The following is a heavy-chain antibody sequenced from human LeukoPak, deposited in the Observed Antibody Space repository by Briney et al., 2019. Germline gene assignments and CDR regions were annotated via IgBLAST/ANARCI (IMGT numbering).Heavy chain of an antibody. J-gene: IGHJ4*02. Sequence: PGGSLRLSCAASGFTFSSYAMSLVRQAPGKGLEWVSAISGSGGSTYYADSVKGRFTISRDNSKNTLYLQMNSLRAEDTAVYYCAKGSSQRSIPYSDWGQGTLVTVSS. V-gene: IGHV3-23*01. CDR1: GFTFSSYA. CDR3: AKGSSQRSIPYSD. CDR2: ISGSGGST. D-gene: IGHD2-2*02.